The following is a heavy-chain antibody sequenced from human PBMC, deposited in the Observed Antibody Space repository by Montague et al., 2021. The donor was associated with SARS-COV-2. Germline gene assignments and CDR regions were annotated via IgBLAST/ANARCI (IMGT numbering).Heavy chain of an antibody. CDR2: ISGSGGDT. V-gene: IGHV3-23*01. D-gene: IGHD3-10*01. CDR1: GFTFSNYA. Sequence: SLRLSCAASGFTFSNYAMHWVRQAPGKGLEWVAGISGSGGDTYYADSVRGRFTISRDNTRNTLYLQMNSLTTEDTAVFYCARRGHYGWGRYEFREFWGQGTLVTVSS. CDR3: ARRGHYGWGRYEFREF. J-gene: IGHJ4*02.